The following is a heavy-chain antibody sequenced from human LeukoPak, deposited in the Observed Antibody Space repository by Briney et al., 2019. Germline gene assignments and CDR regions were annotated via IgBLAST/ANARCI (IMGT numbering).Heavy chain of an antibody. J-gene: IGHJ6*03. CDR3: ARDRAAWFGDLLGGYYYYMDV. CDR2: IYNSGST. V-gene: IGHV4-39*07. D-gene: IGHD3-10*01. CDR1: GGSISTSNYY. Sequence: SETLSLTCTVSGGSISTSNYYWGWIRQPPGKGLEWIGSIYNSGSTNYNPSLKSRVTISVDTSKNQFSLKLSSVTAADTAVYYCARDRAAWFGDLLGGYYYYMDVWGKGTTVTVSS.